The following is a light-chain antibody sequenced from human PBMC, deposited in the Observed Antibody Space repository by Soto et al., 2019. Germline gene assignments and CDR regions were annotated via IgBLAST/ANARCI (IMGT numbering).Light chain of an antibody. CDR3: QSYDSSLSGSV. CDR1: RSNIGAGYH. CDR2: GNS. J-gene: IGLJ3*02. V-gene: IGLV1-40*01. Sequence: QSVLTQPPSVSGAPGQRVTISCTGSRSNIGAGYHVHWYQQLPGTAPKLLIYGNSNRPSGVPDRFSGSKSGTSASLAITGLQAEDEADYYCQSYDSSLSGSVFGGVTNLTVL.